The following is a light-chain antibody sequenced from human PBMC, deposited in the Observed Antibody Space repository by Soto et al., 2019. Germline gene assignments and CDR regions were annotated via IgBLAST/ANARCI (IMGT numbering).Light chain of an antibody. CDR1: SSDVGGYNH. V-gene: IGLV2-8*01. Sequence: QSALTQPPSASGSPGQSVTISCTGTSSDVGGYNHVSWYQQHPGKAPRLMISEVTKRPSGVPDRFSGSRSGNTASLTVSGLQAEDEADYYCSSYADGNSWVFGGGTQLPVL. CDR3: SSYADGNSWV. CDR2: EVT. J-gene: IGLJ3*02.